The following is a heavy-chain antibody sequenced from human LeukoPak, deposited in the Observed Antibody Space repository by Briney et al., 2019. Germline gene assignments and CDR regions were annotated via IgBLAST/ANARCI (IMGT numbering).Heavy chain of an antibody. Sequence: VASVKVSCKASGGTFSSYAISWVRQAPGQGLEWMGGIIPIFGTANYAQKFQGRVTITADKSTSTAYMELSSLRSEDTAVYYCARGSVGSSSWSRGVYYFDYWGQGTLVTVSS. CDR3: ARGSVGSSSWSRGVYYFDY. CDR2: IIPIFGTA. D-gene: IGHD6-13*01. V-gene: IGHV1-69*06. J-gene: IGHJ4*02. CDR1: GGTFSSYA.